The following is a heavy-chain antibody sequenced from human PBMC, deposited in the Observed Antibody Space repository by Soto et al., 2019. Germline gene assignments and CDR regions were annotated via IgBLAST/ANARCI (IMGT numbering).Heavy chain of an antibody. V-gene: IGHV3-9*01. CDR2: ISWNSGSI. CDR3: AKGGGGFHAFDI. D-gene: IGHD3-16*01. CDR1: GFTFDDYA. J-gene: IGHJ3*02. Sequence: GGSLRLSCAASGFTFDDYAMHWVRQAPGKGLEWVSGISWNSGSIGYADSVKGRFTISRDNAKNSLYLQMNSLRAEDTALYYCAKGGGGFHAFDIWGQGTMVTVSS.